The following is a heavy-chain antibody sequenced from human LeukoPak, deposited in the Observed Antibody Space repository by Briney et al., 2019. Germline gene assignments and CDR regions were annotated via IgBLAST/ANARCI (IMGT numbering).Heavy chain of an antibody. D-gene: IGHD6-25*01. CDR3: ARSGYSSSNPREGALY. CDR2: HFASNK. J-gene: IGHJ4*02. Sequence: GGSLRLSCVTSGFIFSSYGIHWVRQAPGKGLEWVAWHFASNKYYAESVRGRFTMSRDNSKSTLYLQMNSLRAEDTAVYYCARSGYSSSNPREGALYWGQGTLVTVSS. V-gene: IGHV3-33*01. CDR1: GFIFSSYG.